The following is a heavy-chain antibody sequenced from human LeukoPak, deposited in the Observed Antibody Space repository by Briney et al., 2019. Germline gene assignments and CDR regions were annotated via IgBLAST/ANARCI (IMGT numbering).Heavy chain of an antibody. J-gene: IGHJ4*02. V-gene: IGHV3-30-3*01. CDR3: ARGFVLGAAKNYFDY. CDR1: GFTFTNYA. Sequence: GRSRRLSCAASGFTFTNYALHWVRQAPGKGLQWVAVISYDGTNKYYAVTVKGRFTSSRDNSKNTLSLQMNSLRAEDTALYYCARGFVLGAAKNYFDYWGQGDLVTVSS. D-gene: IGHD2-21*02. CDR2: ISYDGTNK.